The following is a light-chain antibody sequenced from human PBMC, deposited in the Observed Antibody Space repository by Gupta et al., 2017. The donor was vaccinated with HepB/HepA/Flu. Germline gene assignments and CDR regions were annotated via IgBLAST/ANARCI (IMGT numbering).Light chain of an antibody. CDR1: QSISSY. V-gene: IGKV1-39*01. J-gene: IGKJ1*01. Sequence: DIQMTQSPSSLSASVGDRVTITCRASQSISSYLNWYQQKPGKAPKLLIYAASSLQSGVPSRFSGSRSGTDFTLTISRLQPEDFATYYCQQSYSTPPTFGQGTKVEIK. CDR2: AAS. CDR3: QQSYSTPPT.